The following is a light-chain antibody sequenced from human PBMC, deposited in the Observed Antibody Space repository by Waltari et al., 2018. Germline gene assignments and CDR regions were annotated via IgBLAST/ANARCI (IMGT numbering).Light chain of an antibody. CDR1: QSVRRS. V-gene: IGKV3-20*01. CDR3: QEYVNLPAT. CDR2: DTS. Sequence: EIVFTQSPGTLSLSPGDRATLPCRASQSVRRSLTWYQQKPGQAPRLLIYDTSTRATGIPDRFSGSGSGTDFSLTISRLEPEDFAVYYCQEYVNLPATFGQGTKVEIK. J-gene: IGKJ1*01.